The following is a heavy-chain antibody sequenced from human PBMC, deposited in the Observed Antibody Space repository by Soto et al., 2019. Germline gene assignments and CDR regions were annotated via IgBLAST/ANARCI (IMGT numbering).Heavy chain of an antibody. Sequence: MSWASVKVSCKATGGTFSSYTISWVRQAPGQGLEWMGRIIPILGIANYAQKFQGRVTITADKSTSTAYMELSSLRSEDTAVYYCARAWYNWNDVDNWFDPWGQGTVVTVPQ. CDR2: IIPILGIA. CDR1: GGTFSSYT. CDR3: ARAWYNWNDVDNWFDP. D-gene: IGHD1-1*01. J-gene: IGHJ5*02. V-gene: IGHV1-69*02.